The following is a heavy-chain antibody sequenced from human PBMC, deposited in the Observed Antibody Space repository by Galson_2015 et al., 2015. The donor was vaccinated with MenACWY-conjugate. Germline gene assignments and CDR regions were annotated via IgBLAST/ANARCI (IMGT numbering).Heavy chain of an antibody. CDR2: IYYSGST. J-gene: IGHJ5*02. CDR3: VRRYYTWNPMGYNWFDA. CDR1: GGSISSRSYY. Sequence: VTLSLNCTVSGGSISSRSYYWGRFRQPPGKGLEWTGGIYYSGSTDYNPSLKSRFPISVDTSKNQFSLKLSSVTAADTAVYYCVRRYYTWNPMGYNWFDAWGQGTLVTVSS. V-gene: IGHV4-39*07. D-gene: IGHD1-20*01.